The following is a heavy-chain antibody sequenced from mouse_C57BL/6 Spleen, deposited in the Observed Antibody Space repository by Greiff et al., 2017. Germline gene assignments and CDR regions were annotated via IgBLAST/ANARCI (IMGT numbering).Heavy chain of an antibody. CDR2: ISSGSSTI. CDR3: ARRTRWDGDYFDY. CDR1: GFTFSDYG. Sequence: DVKLVESGGGLVKPGGSLKLSCAASGFTFSDYGMHWVRQAPEKGLEWVAYISSGSSTIYYADTVKGRFTISRDNAKNTLFLQMTSLRSEDTAMYYCARRTRWDGDYFDYWGQGTTLTVSS. J-gene: IGHJ2*01. D-gene: IGHD4-1*01. V-gene: IGHV5-17*01.